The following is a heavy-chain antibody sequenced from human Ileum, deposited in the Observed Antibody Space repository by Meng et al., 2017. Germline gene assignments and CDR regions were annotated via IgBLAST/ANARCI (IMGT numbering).Heavy chain of an antibody. J-gene: IGHJ5*02. CDR3: VCFGGFSGFDP. D-gene: IGHD3-10*01. CDR2: INSDGGGG. CDR1: GFTLRDHD. Sequence: EVQLVESWGGLFQPGGSLRLSCATSGFTLRDHDMHWVRQAPGKGLEWVSRINSDGGGGTYADFVKGRFTISRDNAKNTLYLQMYSLTVDDTAIYYCVCFGGFSGFDPWGQGTLVTVSS. V-gene: IGHV3-74*01.